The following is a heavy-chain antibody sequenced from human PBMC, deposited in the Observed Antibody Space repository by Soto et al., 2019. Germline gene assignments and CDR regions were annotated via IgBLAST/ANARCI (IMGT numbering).Heavy chain of an antibody. Sequence: QVRLVESGGGVVQPGRSLRLSCAASGFNFGVFGMHWVRQAPGKGLEWVSVLSYEGSEEYYADSVRGRFTISRDNSKNTLFLHMDSMRVDDTGVYYCALTRRSSLLEVAGPGFEYWGQGTLVTVS. CDR1: GFNFGVFG. J-gene: IGHJ4*02. D-gene: IGHD6-19*01. V-gene: IGHV3-30*03. CDR3: ALTRRSSLLEVAGPGFEY. CDR2: LSYEGSEE.